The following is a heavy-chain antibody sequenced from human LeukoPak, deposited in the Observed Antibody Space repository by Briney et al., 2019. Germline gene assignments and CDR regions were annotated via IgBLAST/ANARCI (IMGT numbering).Heavy chain of an antibody. J-gene: IGHJ3*02. CDR3: ARGPYSYDSSGAFDI. CDR2: IYYSGIT. V-gene: IGHV4-39*07. Sequence: PSETLSLTCTVSGGSISSSSYYWGWIRQPPGKWLEWIGSIYYSGITYYNPPLKSRVTISVDTSKNQFSLKLSSVTAADTAVYFCARGPYSYDSSGAFDIWGQGTVVTVSS. D-gene: IGHD3-22*01. CDR1: GGSISSSSYY.